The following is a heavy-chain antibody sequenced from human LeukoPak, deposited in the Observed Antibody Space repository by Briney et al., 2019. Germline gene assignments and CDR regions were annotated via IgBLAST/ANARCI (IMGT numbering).Heavy chain of an antibody. CDR3: ARGRFHGSGSYRVRGWFDP. CDR1: GYTFTSYD. CDR2: MNPNSGNT. Sequence: GASVKVSCKASGYTFTSYDINWVRQATGQGLEWMGWMNPNSGNTGYAQKFQGRVTMTRNTSISTAYMELSSLRSEDTAVYYCARGRFHGSGSYRVRGWFDPWGQGTLVTVSS. J-gene: IGHJ5*02. V-gene: IGHV1-8*01. D-gene: IGHD3-10*01.